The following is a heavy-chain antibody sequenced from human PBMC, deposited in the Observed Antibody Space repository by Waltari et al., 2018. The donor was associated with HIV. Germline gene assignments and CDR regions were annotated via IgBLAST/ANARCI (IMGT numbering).Heavy chain of an antibody. CDR1: GFTFSRYS. Sequence: EVQLVESGGGLVKPGGSLRLSCEASGFTFSRYSMNWVRQAPGKGLEWVSSISSSSSYIYYADSVKGRFTISRDNAKNSLYLQMNSLRAEDTAVYYCARDSGPYYYDSSGYASFDYWGQGTLVTVSS. J-gene: IGHJ4*02. CDR3: ARDSGPYYYDSSGYASFDY. D-gene: IGHD3-22*01. V-gene: IGHV3-21*01. CDR2: ISSSSSYI.